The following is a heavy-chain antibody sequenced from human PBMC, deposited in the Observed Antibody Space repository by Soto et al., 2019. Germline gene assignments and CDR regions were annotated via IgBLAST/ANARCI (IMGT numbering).Heavy chain of an antibody. CDR2: ISSNGGST. J-gene: IGHJ4*02. D-gene: IGHD4-17*01. Sequence: SGGSLRLSCSASGFTFSSYAMHWVRQAPGKGLEYVSAISSNGGSTYYADPVKGRFTISRDNSKNTLYLQMSSLRAEDTAAYYCVKFPTVTPFDYWGQGTLVTVSS. CDR1: GFTFSSYA. V-gene: IGHV3-64D*06. CDR3: VKFPTVTPFDY.